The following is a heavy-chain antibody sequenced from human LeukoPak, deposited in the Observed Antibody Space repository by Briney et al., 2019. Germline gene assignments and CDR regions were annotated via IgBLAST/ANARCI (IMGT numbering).Heavy chain of an antibody. D-gene: IGHD3-10*01. Sequence: PGGSLRLSCAASGFTFSSHEMNWVRQAPGKGLEWVSVIHSGGSTYYADSVKGRFIISRDNSNNMLYLQMSSLRAEDTAMYYCARGHYSGSGRTPTYGMDVWGQGTTVTVSS. CDR3: ARGHYSGSGRTPTYGMDV. V-gene: IGHV3-66*01. CDR2: IHSGGST. J-gene: IGHJ6*02. CDR1: GFTFSSHE.